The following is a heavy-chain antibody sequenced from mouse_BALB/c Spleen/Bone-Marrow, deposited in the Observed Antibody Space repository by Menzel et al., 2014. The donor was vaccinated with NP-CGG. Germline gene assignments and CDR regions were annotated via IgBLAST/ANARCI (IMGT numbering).Heavy chain of an antibody. D-gene: IGHD2-1*01. CDR2: ISSGSSTI. J-gene: IGHJ4*01. V-gene: IGHV5-17*02. CDR1: GFTFSSFG. CDR3: ARSDGNYDYAMDY. Sequence: EVQLVESGGGLVQPGGSRKLSCAASGFTFSSFGMHWVRQAPEKGLEWVAYISSGSSTIYYADTVKGRFTISRDNPKNTLFLQMTNLRSEDTAMYYCARSDGNYDYAMDYWGQGTSVTVSS.